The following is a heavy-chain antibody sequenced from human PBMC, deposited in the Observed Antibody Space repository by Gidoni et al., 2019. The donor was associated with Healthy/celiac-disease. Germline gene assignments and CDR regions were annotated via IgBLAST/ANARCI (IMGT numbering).Heavy chain of an antibody. CDR1: GGTCSSYA. CDR2: IIPIFGTA. D-gene: IGHD7-27*01. CDR3: VEGEPGEFDAFDI. Sequence: QVQLVQSGDEVKKPGAAVKVSCKASGGTCSSYAISWVRQAPGQGLEWMGGIIPIFGTANYAQKFQGRVTITADKSTSTAYMELSSLRSEDTAVYYCVEGEPGEFDAFDIWGQGTMVTVSS. V-gene: IGHV1-69*06. J-gene: IGHJ3*02.